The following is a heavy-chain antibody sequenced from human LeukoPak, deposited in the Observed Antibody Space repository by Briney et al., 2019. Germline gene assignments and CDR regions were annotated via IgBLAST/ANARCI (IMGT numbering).Heavy chain of an antibody. D-gene: IGHD3-16*01. CDR1: GGTFSSYT. CDR3: ARDLELGEPLDY. CDR2: IIPILGIA. J-gene: IGHJ4*02. V-gene: IGHV1-69*04. Sequence: GASVKVSCKACGGTFSSYTISWVRQAPGQGLEWMGRIIPILGIANYAQKFQGRVTITADKSTSTAYMELSSLRSEDTAVYYCARDLELGEPLDYWGQGTLVTVSS.